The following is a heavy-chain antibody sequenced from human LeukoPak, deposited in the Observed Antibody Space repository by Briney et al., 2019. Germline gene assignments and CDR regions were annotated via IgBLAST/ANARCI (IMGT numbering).Heavy chain of an antibody. J-gene: IGHJ4*02. CDR3: ARQYYYDSSGFFDY. D-gene: IGHD3-22*01. CDR1: GGSISSSSYY. V-gene: IGHV4-39*01. Sequence: PSETLSLTCTVSGGSISSSSYYWGWIRQPPGKGLEWIGSIYHSGSTYYNPSLKSRVTISVDTSKNQFSLKLSSVTAADTAVYYCARQYYYDSSGFFDYWGQGTLVTVSS. CDR2: IYHSGST.